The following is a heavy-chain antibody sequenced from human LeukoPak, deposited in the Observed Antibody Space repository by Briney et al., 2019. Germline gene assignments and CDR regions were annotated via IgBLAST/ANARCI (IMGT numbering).Heavy chain of an antibody. CDR3: ARESGGYRTIVGATLPGY. Sequence: GGSLRLSCAASGFTVSSNYMSWVRQAPGRGLEWVSVIYSGGSTYYADSVKGRFTISRDNSKNTLYLQMNSLRAEDTAVYYCARESGGYRTIVGATLPGYWGQGTLVTVSS. CDR2: IYSGGST. D-gene: IGHD1-26*01. V-gene: IGHV3-53*01. CDR1: GFTVSSNY. J-gene: IGHJ4*02.